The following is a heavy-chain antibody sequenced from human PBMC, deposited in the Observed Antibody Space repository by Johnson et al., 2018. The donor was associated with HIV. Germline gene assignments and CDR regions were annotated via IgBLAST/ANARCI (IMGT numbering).Heavy chain of an antibody. CDR1: GFTFDDYA. D-gene: IGHD6-19*01. Sequence: EVQLVESGGGLVQPGRSLRLSCAAFGFTFDDYAMHWVRQVPGKGLEWVSGISWNSGSIGYVDSVKGRFTISRDNAKNSLFLEMNSLRAEDTAVYYCARVLADGWFSYDVFDVWGQGTLVIVSS. J-gene: IGHJ3*01. V-gene: IGHV3-9*01. CDR3: ARVLADGWFSYDVFDV. CDR2: ISWNSGSI.